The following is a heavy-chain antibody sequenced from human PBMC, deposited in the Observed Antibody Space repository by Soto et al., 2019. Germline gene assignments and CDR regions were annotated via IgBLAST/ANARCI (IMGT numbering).Heavy chain of an antibody. D-gene: IGHD4-17*01. CDR2: IDWEDDK. V-gene: IGHV2-70*01. CDR1: GFSLTTTGMC. CDR3: ARISGDHITDAFDV. Sequence: SGPTLVNPTQTLTLTCTFSGFSLTTTGMCVAWIRQPPGKALEWVALIDWEDDKKYNTSLKTRVTISKDTSKNQVVLTLTNVGPVDTATYYCARISGDHITDAFDVWGQGTVVTVSS. J-gene: IGHJ3*01.